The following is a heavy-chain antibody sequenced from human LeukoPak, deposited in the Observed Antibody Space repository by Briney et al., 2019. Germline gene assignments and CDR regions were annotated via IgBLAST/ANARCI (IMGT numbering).Heavy chain of an antibody. CDR1: GGTFSSYA. J-gene: IGHJ6*03. CDR3: ARDGIAAAGTELDYYYMDV. CDR2: IIPIFGTA. V-gene: IGHV1-69*05. Sequence: SSVKVSCKASGGTFSSYAISWVRQAPGQGLEWMGGIIPIFGTANYAQKFQGRVTITTDESTSTAYMELSSLRSEDTAVYYCARDGIAAAGTELDYYYMDVWGKGTTVTVSS. D-gene: IGHD6-13*01.